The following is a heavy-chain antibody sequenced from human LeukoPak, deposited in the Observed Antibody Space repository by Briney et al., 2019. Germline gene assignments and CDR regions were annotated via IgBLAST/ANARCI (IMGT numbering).Heavy chain of an antibody. CDR3: ARDLGWLQLRALKAFDI. J-gene: IGHJ3*02. CDR1: GFTFSSYS. Sequence: PGGSLRLSCAASGFTFSSYSMNWVRQAPGKGLEWVSSISSSSSYIHYADSLKGRFTISRDNAKNSLYLQMNSLRAEDTAVYYCARDLGWLQLRALKAFDIWGQGTMVTVSS. D-gene: IGHD5-24*01. CDR2: ISSSSSYI. V-gene: IGHV3-21*01.